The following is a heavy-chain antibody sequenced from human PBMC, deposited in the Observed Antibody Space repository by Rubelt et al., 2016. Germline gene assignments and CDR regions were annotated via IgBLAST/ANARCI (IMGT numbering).Heavy chain of an antibody. CDR1: GGSFSGYY. J-gene: IGHJ4*02. CDR2: IYHSGTT. D-gene: IGHD3-10*01. Sequence: QVQLQLWGAGLLKPSETLSLTCAVYGGSFSGYYWSWIRQAPGKGLEWIGGIYHSGTTYYNPSLKSRVTISLDTAKNQFSLWLSSVTAADTAVYYCARGYGSGSYWNYWGQGTLVSVSS. V-gene: IGHV4-34*01. CDR3: ARGYGSGSYWNY.